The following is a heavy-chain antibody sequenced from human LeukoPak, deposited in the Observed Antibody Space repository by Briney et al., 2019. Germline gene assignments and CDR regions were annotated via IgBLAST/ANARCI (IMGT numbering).Heavy chain of an antibody. D-gene: IGHD6-13*01. Sequence: GGSLRLSFAASGFTFSSYAMSWVRQAPGKGLEWVSAISGSGGSTYYADSVKGRFTISRDNSKNTLYLQMNSLRAEDTAVYYCAKEAQMSIAAAGTDAFDIWGQGTMVTVSS. V-gene: IGHV3-23*01. CDR2: ISGSGGST. CDR3: AKEAQMSIAAAGTDAFDI. CDR1: GFTFSSYA. J-gene: IGHJ3*02.